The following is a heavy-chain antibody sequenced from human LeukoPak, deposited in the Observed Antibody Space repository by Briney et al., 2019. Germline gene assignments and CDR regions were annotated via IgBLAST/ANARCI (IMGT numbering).Heavy chain of an antibody. D-gene: IGHD3-3*01. CDR2: IKQDRSEK. CDR3: ARLREIPVFGVVTKSTSYFDY. J-gene: IGHJ4*02. V-gene: IGHV3-7*01. Sequence: GGSLRLSCAASGFTFTKYWMSWVRQAPGKGLELVANIKQDRSEKYYVDSVKGRFTISRDNAKNSLYLQMDSLRAEDTAVYYCARLREIPVFGVVTKSTSYFDYWGQGTLVTVSS. CDR1: GFTFTKYW.